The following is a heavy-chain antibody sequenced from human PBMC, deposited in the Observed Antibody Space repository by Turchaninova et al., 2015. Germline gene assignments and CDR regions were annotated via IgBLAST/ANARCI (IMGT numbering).Heavy chain of an antibody. CDR3: ARLSGDLDGTDY. CDR2: MYHSGIT. Sequence: QVQLQESGPGLVKPSETLSLTCAVSGSSISNGYYWGWIRPPPGKGLGRIVRMYHSGITEYNPSLKSRVTLSADTNKIHFSRSLGPVTAADTAVYYCARLSGDLDGTDYWGQGTLVTVSS. D-gene: IGHD1-14*01. V-gene: IGHV4-38-2*01. J-gene: IGHJ4*02. CDR1: GSSISNGYY.